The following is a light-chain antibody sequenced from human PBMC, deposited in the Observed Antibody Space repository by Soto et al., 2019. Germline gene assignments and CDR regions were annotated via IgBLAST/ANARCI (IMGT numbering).Light chain of an antibody. CDR3: QQYSSSPLT. CDR1: QSFSGDY. Sequence: EIVLTQSPGTLSLSPGERATLSCRASQSFSGDYLAWYQQKPGQAPRLLIYGASNRATGIPDRFSGSGSGTDFTLTISRLEPEDFAVYYCQQYSSSPLTFGQGAKVDIK. J-gene: IGKJ1*01. CDR2: GAS. V-gene: IGKV3-20*01.